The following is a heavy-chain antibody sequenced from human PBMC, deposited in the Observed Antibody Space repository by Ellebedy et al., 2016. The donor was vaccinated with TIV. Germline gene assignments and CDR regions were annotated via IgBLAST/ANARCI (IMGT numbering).Heavy chain of an antibody. J-gene: IGHJ3*02. D-gene: IGHD4-23*01. V-gene: IGHV3-53*01. CDR2: VGTDGDS. CDR1: GFTVSSNY. CDR3: ARDPVGVGPAFDI. Sequence: GESLKISCAASGFTVSSNYMNWVRQAAGQGLEWVSTVGTDGDSYYADSVKGRFTISRDNSKDTLYLQMNSLRAEDTAIYYCARDPVGVGPAFDIWGQGTMVTVSS.